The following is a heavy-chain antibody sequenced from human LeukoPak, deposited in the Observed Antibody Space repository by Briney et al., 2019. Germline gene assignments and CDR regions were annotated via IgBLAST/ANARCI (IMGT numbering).Heavy chain of an antibody. CDR3: ARDSRGYSGYDSY. D-gene: IGHD5-12*01. CDR1: GGTFSSYA. V-gene: IGHV1-69*04. Sequence: SVTVSCKASGGTFSSYAISWVRQAPGQGPEWMGRIIPILGIANYAQKFQGRVTITADKSTSTAYMELSSLRSEDTAVYYCARDSRGYSGYDSYWGQGTLVTVSS. J-gene: IGHJ4*02. CDR2: IIPILGIA.